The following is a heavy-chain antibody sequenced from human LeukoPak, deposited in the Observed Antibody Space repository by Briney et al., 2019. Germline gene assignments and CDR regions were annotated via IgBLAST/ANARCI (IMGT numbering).Heavy chain of an antibody. Sequence: SETLSLTCTVSGGSISSYYWSWIRQPPGKGLEWIGYIYYSGSTNYNPSLKSRVTISVDTSKNQFSLKLSSVTAADTAVYYCARMRNYDILTGYESAMDYWGQGTLVTVSP. CDR3: ARMRNYDILTGYESAMDY. CDR1: GGSISSYY. J-gene: IGHJ4*02. V-gene: IGHV4-59*01. D-gene: IGHD3-9*01. CDR2: IYYSGST.